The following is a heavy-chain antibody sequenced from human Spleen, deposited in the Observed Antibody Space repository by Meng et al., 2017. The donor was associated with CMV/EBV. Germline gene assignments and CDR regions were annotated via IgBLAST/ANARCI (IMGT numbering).Heavy chain of an antibody. CDR3: AREGCSSSNCYNDYFDY. J-gene: IGHJ4*02. D-gene: IGHD2-2*02. CDR1: GGTFSTNA. V-gene: IGHV1-2*02. Sequence: ASVKVSCKASGGTFSTNAISWVRQAPGQGLEWMGWINPKSGDTNYAQKFQGRVTMTRDTSASTAYMELSRLRSDDTAVYYCAREGCSSSNCYNDYFDYWGQGTLVTVSS. CDR2: INPKSGDT.